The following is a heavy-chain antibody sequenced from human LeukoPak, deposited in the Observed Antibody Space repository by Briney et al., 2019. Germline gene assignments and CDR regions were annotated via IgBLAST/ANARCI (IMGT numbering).Heavy chain of an antibody. J-gene: IGHJ6*02. CDR1: GFTFSNYG. Sequence: PGGSLRLSCAASGFTFSNYGMHWVRQAPGKGLEWVAIIWYDGSHKYYADSVKGRFTISRDNSKNTLYLQMNSLRAEDTAVYYCATHQRGVTMIVGPLGGMDVWGQGTTVTVSS. CDR2: IWYDGSHK. CDR3: ATHQRGVTMIVGPLGGMDV. D-gene: IGHD3-22*01. V-gene: IGHV3-33*08.